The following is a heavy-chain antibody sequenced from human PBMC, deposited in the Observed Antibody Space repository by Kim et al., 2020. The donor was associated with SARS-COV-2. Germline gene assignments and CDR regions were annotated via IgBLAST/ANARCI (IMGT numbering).Heavy chain of an antibody. CDR2: GGA. CDR3: ARAPSASYGY. V-gene: IGHV3-53*01. D-gene: IGHD3-10*01. Sequence: GGAYYANSVKGRFTIARDNSKNTLSPQMNSLRAEDTAVYYCARAPSASYGYWGQGTLVTVSS. J-gene: IGHJ4*02.